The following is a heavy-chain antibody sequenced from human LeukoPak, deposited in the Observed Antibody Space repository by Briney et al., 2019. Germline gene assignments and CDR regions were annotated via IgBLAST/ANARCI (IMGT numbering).Heavy chain of an antibody. D-gene: IGHD3-16*01. Sequence: RSETLALTWTFSGSSISSSTHYLGWIPRPPGKGLERIWSIYYSGNTDYNPPLKSRFTVSVDMSNNHFALNLSSVTAADTAVYYCVRGSKLRHYQYWGRGTLVSVSS. V-gene: IGHV4-39*02. J-gene: IGHJ4*02. CDR2: IYYSGNT. CDR1: GSSISSSTHY. CDR3: VRGSKLRHYQY.